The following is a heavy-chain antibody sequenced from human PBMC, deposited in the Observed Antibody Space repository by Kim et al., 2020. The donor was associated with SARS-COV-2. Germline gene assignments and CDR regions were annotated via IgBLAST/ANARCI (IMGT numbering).Heavy chain of an antibody. CDR3: ARDTNYYYGMDV. V-gene: IGHV4-30-2*05. J-gene: IGHJ6*02. CDR2: GST. Sequence: GSTYYTPSLTGRVTISVDTSKNQFSLKLSSVTAAETAVYYCARDTNYYYGMDVWGQGTTVAVS. D-gene: IGHD1-26*01.